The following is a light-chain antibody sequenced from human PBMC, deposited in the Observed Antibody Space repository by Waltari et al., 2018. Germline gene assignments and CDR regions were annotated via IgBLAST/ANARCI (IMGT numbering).Light chain of an antibody. Sequence: QSALTQPRSVSGSPGQSVAISCTGTSSDVGSFDYVSWYQQYPGKVPKLLFFGVSQRAPGVPPSFSGSKSGNTAYLTISGLQAEDEADYYCCSYGGSDNFQIFGGGTKLTVL. J-gene: IGLJ2*01. CDR2: GVS. CDR3: CSYGGSDNFQI. CDR1: SSDVGSFDY. V-gene: IGLV2-11*01.